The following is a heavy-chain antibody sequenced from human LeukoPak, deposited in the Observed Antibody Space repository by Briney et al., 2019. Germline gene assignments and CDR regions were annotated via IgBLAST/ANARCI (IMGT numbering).Heavy chain of an antibody. J-gene: IGHJ4*02. Sequence: GGSLRLSCAAYGFTFSSYWMHWVRQAPGKGLVWVSRINSDGSSTSYADSVKGRFTISRDNAKNTLYLQMNSLRAEDTAVYYCARDRSIAAAGFIDYWGQGTLVTVSS. V-gene: IGHV3-74*01. CDR3: ARDRSIAAAGFIDY. CDR2: INSDGSST. D-gene: IGHD6-13*01. CDR1: GFTFSSYW.